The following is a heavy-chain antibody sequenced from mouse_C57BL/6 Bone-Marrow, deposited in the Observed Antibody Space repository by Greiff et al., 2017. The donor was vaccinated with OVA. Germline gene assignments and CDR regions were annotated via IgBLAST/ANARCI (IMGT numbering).Heavy chain of an antibody. CDR2: IYPGDGDT. CDR1: GYAFSSSW. CDR3: ARPRITTVVSYWYFDV. V-gene: IGHV1-82*01. J-gene: IGHJ1*03. D-gene: IGHD1-1*01. Sequence: QVHVKQSGPELVKPGASVKISCKASGYAFSSSWMNWVKQRPGKGLEWIGRIYPGDGDTNYNGKFKGKATLTADKSSSTAYMQLSSLTSEDSAVYFCARPRITTVVSYWYFDVWGTGTTVTVSS.